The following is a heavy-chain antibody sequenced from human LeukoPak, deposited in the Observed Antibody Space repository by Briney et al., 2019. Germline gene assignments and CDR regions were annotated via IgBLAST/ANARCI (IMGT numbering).Heavy chain of an antibody. Sequence: GGSLRLSCAASGFAFSDYWMTWVRQAPGKGLEWVANIKQDGSEKYLVDSVKGRFTISRDNAKGSLYLQMDSLRAEDTAVYYCARTSGTGWSYWGQGTLVTVSS. CDR1: GFAFSDYW. D-gene: IGHD3-9*01. J-gene: IGHJ4*02. CDR2: IKQDGSEK. V-gene: IGHV3-7*01. CDR3: ARTSGTGWSY.